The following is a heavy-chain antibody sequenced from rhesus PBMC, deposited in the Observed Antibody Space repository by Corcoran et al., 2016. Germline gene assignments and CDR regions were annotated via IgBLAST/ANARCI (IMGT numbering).Heavy chain of an antibody. D-gene: IGHD5-42*01. CDR1: GGSISGYYL. V-gene: IGHV4S7*01. Sequence: QVQLQESGPGVVKPSETLSLTCAVSGGSISGYYLWSWIRQPPGKGLEWIGYIYVGSGSTSYNPSLKSRVIISIDTSKNQFSLKLSSVTAADTAVYYCARALGDTWGAFDFWGQGLRVTVSS. CDR3: ARALGDTWGAFDF. J-gene: IGHJ3*01. CDR2: IYVGSGST.